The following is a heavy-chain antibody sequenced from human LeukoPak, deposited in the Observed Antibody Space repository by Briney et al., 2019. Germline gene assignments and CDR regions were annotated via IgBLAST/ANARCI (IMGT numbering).Heavy chain of an antibody. Sequence: GGSLRLSCAASGFTVSSNEMSRVRQAPGKGLEWVPVIYSGGSTYYADSVKGRFTISRDNSKNTLYLQMNSLRAEDTAVYYCASVAVAGYFDYWGQGTLVTVSS. CDR3: ASVAVAGYFDY. J-gene: IGHJ4*02. D-gene: IGHD6-19*01. V-gene: IGHV3-53*01. CDR1: GFTVSSNE. CDR2: IYSGGST.